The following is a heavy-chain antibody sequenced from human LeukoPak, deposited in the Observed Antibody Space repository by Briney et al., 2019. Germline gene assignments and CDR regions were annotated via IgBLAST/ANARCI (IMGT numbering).Heavy chain of an antibody. CDR1: GYTFTSYG. Sequence: ASVKVSCKASGYTFTSYGISWVRQAPGQGLDWMGWISAYNGNTNYAQKLQGRVTMTTDTSTSTAYMELRSLRSDDTAVYYWAREHSSGWYDYFDYWGQGTLVTVSS. D-gene: IGHD6-19*01. V-gene: IGHV1-18*01. CDR3: AREHSSGWYDYFDY. J-gene: IGHJ4*02. CDR2: ISAYNGNT.